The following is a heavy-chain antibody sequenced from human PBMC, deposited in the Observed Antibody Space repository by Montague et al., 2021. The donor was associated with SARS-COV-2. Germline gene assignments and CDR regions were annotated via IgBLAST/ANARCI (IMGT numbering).Heavy chain of an antibody. CDR3: ARGQEVYAINGDLNY. Sequence: SETLSLTCTVAGGVELRRRSEEHTSELQSLAECVCRLLHEKKKNNNPSLKTRVTISIDTSKNQFSLKLSSVTAADTAVYYCARGQEVYAINGDLNYWGQGTMVTGSA. CDR2: LLHEKKK. V-gene: IGHV4-34*01. J-gene: IGHJ4*02. CDR1: GGVELRRR. D-gene: IGHD2-8*01.